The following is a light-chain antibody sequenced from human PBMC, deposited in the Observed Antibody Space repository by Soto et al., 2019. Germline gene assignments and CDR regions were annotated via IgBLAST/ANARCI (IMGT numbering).Light chain of an antibody. CDR3: SSYSTTITWV. CDR2: EVS. CDR1: SSDVGTYKY. Sequence: QSALTQPASVSGSPGQSITISCTGTSSDVGTYKYVSWYQQLPGKAPKLMIYEVSNRPSGISDRFSGSKSGRTASLTISGLQSEDEGEYFCSSYSTTITWVFGGGTKVTVL. V-gene: IGLV2-14*01. J-gene: IGLJ3*02.